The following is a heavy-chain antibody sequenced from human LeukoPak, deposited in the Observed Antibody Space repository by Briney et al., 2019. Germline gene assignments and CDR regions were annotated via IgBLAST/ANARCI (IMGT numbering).Heavy chain of an antibody. CDR2: IYYSGST. V-gene: IGHV4-59*01. CDR3: ARAGGYYGSGLLRNYYYYGMDV. J-gene: IGHJ6*02. D-gene: IGHD3-10*01. Sequence: PSETLSLTCTVSGGSISSYYWSWIRQPPGKGLEWIGYIYYSGSTNYNPSLKSRVTISVDTSKNQFSLKLSSVTAADTAVYYCARAGGYYGSGLLRNYYYYGMDVWGQGTTVTVSS. CDR1: GGSISSYY.